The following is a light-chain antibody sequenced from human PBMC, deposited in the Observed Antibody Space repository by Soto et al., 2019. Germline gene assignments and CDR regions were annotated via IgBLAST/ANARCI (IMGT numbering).Light chain of an antibody. V-gene: IGKV1-39*01. CDR3: QQSYSTPRT. J-gene: IGKJ1*01. CDR2: GAY. CDR1: QSISSY. Sequence: DLQMTQSPSSLSASVGDRVTITCRASQSISSYLNWYQQKPGKAPKLLIYGAYSLQSGVPSRFSGSGSGTDFTLTISSLQPEDFATYYCQQSYSTPRTFGQGTKVEIK.